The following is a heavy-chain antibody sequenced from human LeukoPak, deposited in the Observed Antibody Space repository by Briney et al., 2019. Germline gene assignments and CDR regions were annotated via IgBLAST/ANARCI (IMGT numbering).Heavy chain of an antibody. Sequence: PGGSLRLSCAASGFTFSSYGMHWVRQAPGKGLEWVAVIWYDGSNKCYADSVKGRFTISRDNSKNTLYLQMNSLRAEDTAVYYCARDGVAGKFDYWGQGTLVTVSS. V-gene: IGHV3-33*01. CDR1: GFTFSSYG. CDR3: ARDGVAGKFDY. D-gene: IGHD6-19*01. J-gene: IGHJ4*02. CDR2: IWYDGSNK.